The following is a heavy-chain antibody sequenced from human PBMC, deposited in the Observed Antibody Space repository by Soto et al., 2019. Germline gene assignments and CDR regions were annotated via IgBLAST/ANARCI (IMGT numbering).Heavy chain of an antibody. CDR2: ISSSSGTI. Sequence: HPGGSLRLSCAASGFTFSDYVMNWVRQAPGKGLEWVSYISSSSGTIYYADSVRGRFTISRDNAKNSLYLHMNSLGAEDTAVYYCARGGRYCTSTTCYCDRWGQGTPVTVSS. CDR1: GFTFSDYV. D-gene: IGHD2-2*01. CDR3: ARGGRYCTSTTCYCDR. V-gene: IGHV3-48*01. J-gene: IGHJ4*02.